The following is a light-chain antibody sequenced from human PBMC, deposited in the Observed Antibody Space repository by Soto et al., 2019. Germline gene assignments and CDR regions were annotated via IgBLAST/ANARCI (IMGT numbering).Light chain of an antibody. CDR2: GAS. CDR3: QQYNNWPGIT. CDR1: QSVNTH. J-gene: IGKJ4*01. Sequence: EIVMTQSPATLSVSPGARATFSCRASQSVNTHLAWYQQKPGQAPRLLIYGASTRATGIPARFSGSGSGTEFNLTIYSLQSEDFAVYYCQQYNNWPGITFGGGTKVEIK. V-gene: IGKV3-15*01.